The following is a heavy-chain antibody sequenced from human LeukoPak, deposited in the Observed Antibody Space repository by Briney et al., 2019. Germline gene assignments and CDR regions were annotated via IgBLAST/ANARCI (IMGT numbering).Heavy chain of an antibody. CDR3: ARHGRALTSYYYYGMDV. Sequence: GESLKISCKGSGYSFTSYWIGWVRQMPGKGQEWMGIIYPGDSDTRYIPSFQGQVTISADKSISTAYLQWSSLKVSDTAMYYCARHGRALTSYYYYGMDVWGQGTTVTVSS. CDR1: GYSFTSYW. D-gene: IGHD1-1*01. V-gene: IGHV5-51*01. J-gene: IGHJ6*02. CDR2: IYPGDSDT.